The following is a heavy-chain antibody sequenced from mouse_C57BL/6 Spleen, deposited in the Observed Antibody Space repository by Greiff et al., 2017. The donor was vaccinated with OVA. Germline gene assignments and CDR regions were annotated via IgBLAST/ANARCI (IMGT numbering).Heavy chain of an antibody. Sequence: EVQLQESGPGLVKPSQSLSLTCSVTGYSITSGYYWNWIRQFPGNKLEWMGYISYDGSNNYNPSLKNRISITRDTSKNQFFLKLNSVTTEDTATYYCARGYDVYQHWFAYWGQGTLVTVSA. CDR1: GYSITSGYY. V-gene: IGHV3-6*01. D-gene: IGHD2-3*01. J-gene: IGHJ3*01. CDR2: ISYDGSN. CDR3: ARGYDVYQHWFAY.